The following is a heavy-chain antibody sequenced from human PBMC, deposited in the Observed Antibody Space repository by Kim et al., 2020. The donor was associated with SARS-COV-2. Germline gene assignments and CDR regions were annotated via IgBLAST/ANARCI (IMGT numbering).Heavy chain of an antibody. CDR2: ISSSSSYI. J-gene: IGHJ6*02. CDR1: GFTFSSYS. V-gene: IGHV3-21*01. CDR3: ARGPYDSSGYYFGLDYYYGVDV. D-gene: IGHD3-22*01. Sequence: GGSLRLSCAASGFTFSSYSMNWVRQAPGKGLEWVSSISSSSSYIYYADSVKGRFTISRDNAKNSLYLQMNSLRAEDTAVYYCARGPYDSSGYYFGLDYYYGVDVWGQGTTVTVSS.